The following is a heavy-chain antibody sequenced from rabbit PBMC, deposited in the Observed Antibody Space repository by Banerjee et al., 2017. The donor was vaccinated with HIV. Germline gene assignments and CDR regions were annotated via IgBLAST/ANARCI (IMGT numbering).Heavy chain of an antibody. CDR1: GFTFSSYW. CDR2: ITGVSST. Sequence: QSLEESGGDLVKPGASLTLTCAASGFTFSSYWMCWVRQAPGKGLEWIACITGVSSTYYASWAKGRFTISKTSSTTVTLQMTSLTAADTATYFCARDLAGVIGWNFGLWGPGTLVTVS. J-gene: IGHJ4*01. CDR3: ARDLAGVIGWNFGL. V-gene: IGHV1S40*01. D-gene: IGHD4-1*01.